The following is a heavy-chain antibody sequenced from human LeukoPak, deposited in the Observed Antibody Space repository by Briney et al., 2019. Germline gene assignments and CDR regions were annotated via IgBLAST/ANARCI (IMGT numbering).Heavy chain of an antibody. D-gene: IGHD6-13*01. CDR1: GGSVSGSYY. Sequence: SETLSLTCTVSGGSVSGSYYWNWIRQPPGKGLEWIGEINHSGSTNYNPSLKSRVTISVDTSKNQFSLKLSSVTAADTAVYYCARGMDSSSWGQGTLVTVSS. V-gene: IGHV4-34*01. CDR3: ARGMDSSS. J-gene: IGHJ4*02. CDR2: INHSGST.